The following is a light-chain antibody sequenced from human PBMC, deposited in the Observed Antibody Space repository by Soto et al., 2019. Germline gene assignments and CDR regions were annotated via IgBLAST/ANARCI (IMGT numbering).Light chain of an antibody. CDR1: QSVSSN. J-gene: IGKJ4*01. CDR3: QQYDAWPLT. CDR2: DAI. Sequence: EILMAQSPAALSVSPGERATLSCRASQSVSSNLAWYQQKPGQAPRLLIYDAIIRAPDVPARFSGSWSGTEFTLTINSLQSEDFAVYYCQQYDAWPLTFGGGTKVEIK. V-gene: IGKV3-15*01.